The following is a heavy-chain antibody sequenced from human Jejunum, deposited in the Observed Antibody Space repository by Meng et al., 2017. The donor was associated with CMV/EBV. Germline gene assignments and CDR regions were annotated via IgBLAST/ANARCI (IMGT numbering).Heavy chain of an antibody. CDR1: GLTVNSIY. CDR3: AKGEGRPHYYFDY. D-gene: IGHD1-26*01. CDR2: IYTGGST. V-gene: IGHV3-53*01. J-gene: IGHJ4*02. Sequence: SGLTVNSIYLTWVRQAPGKGLEWVSTIYTGGSTFYTDSVEGRFVISRDTSKNTLYLQMNSLRPEDTAIYYCAKGEGRPHYYFDYWGQGTLVTVSS.